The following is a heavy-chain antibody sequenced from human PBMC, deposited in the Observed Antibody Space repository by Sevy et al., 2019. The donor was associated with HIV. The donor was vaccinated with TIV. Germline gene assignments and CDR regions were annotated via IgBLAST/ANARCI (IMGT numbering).Heavy chain of an antibody. J-gene: IGHJ4*02. Sequence: GESLKISCAGSGFTFSSYAMHWVRQAPGKGLEWLAVISYDGSLKFHTDSVRGRFTISRDNSKNRVYLQMNSLRAEETAVYYCPREHPGYNPFDNWGQGTLVTVSS. CDR1: GFTFSSYA. D-gene: IGHD5-12*01. CDR3: PREHPGYNPFDN. V-gene: IGHV3-30*03. CDR2: ISYDGSLK.